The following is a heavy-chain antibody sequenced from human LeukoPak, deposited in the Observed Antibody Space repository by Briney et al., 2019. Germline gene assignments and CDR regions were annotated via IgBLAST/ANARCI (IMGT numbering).Heavy chain of an antibody. CDR2: ISGSGGST. J-gene: IGHJ4*02. CDR1: GFTFSSYA. V-gene: IGHV3-23*01. Sequence: GGSLRLSCAASGFTFSSYAMSWVRQAPGKGLEWVSAISGSGGSTYYADSVKGRFTIPRDNSKNTLYLQMNSLRAEDTAVYYCARDGYSSGYFDFWGQGTLVTVSS. CDR3: ARDGYSSGYFDF. D-gene: IGHD3-22*01.